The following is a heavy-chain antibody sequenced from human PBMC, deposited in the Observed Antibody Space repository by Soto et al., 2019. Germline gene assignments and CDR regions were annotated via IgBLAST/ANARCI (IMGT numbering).Heavy chain of an antibody. CDR3: ARVWGYAFDI. CDR1: DGSISSYY. J-gene: IGHJ3*02. CDR2: IYYSGST. V-gene: IGHV4-59*01. Sequence: QVQLQESGPGLVKPSETLSLTCTVSDGSISSYYWSWIRQPPGKGLEWIGYIYYSGSTNYNPSLKSRVTISVDTSKNQFSLKLSSVTAADTAVYYCARVWGYAFDIWGQGTMVTVSS. D-gene: IGHD3-16*01.